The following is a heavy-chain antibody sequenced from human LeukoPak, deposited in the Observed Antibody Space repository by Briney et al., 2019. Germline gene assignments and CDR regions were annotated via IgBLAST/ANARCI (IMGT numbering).Heavy chain of an antibody. J-gene: IGHJ4*02. CDR1: GFTFDDYA. CDR2: ISWNSGSI. V-gene: IGHV3-9*01. D-gene: IGHD5-18*01. CDR3: AKETIKDTAMGFDY. Sequence: PGRSLRLSCAASGFTFDDYAMHWVRQAPGKGLEWVSGISWNSGSIGYADSVKGRFTITRDNAKNSLYLQMNSLRAEDTALYYCAKETIKDTAMGFDYWGQGTLVTVSS.